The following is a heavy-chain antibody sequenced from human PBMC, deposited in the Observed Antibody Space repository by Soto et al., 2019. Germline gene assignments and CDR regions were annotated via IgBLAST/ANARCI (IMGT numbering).Heavy chain of an antibody. J-gene: IGHJ4*02. V-gene: IGHV4-31*03. CDR3: AGQYYYGSGSYYKAAPYFDY. CDR1: GGSISSGGYY. CDR2: IYYSGST. Sequence: SETLSLTCTVSGGSISSGGYYWSWIRQHPGKGLEWIGYIYYSGSTYYNPSLKSRVTISVDTSKNQFSLKLSSVTAADTAVYYCAGQYYYGSGSYYKAAPYFDYWGQGTLVTVSS. D-gene: IGHD3-10*01.